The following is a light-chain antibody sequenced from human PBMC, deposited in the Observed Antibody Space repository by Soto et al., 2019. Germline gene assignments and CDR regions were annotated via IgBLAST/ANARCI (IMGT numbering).Light chain of an antibody. V-gene: IGKV3-15*01. CDR1: QSISSN. J-gene: IGKJ2*01. CDR2: GAS. Sequence: EIVMTQSPATLSMSPGERATLSCRASQSISSNLAWYQQKPGQAPRLLIYGASTRATGIPARFSGSGSGTDFTLTISSLQSEDFAIYYCQQYNNWPHLYTFGQGTKLENK. CDR3: QQYNNWPHLYT.